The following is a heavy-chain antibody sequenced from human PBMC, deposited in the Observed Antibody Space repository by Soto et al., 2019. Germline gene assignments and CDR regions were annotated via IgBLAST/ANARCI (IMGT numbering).Heavy chain of an antibody. D-gene: IGHD2-2*01. J-gene: IGHJ4*02. Sequence: EVQLVESGGGLVQPGGSLRLSCAASGFTFSSYWMSWDRQAPGKGLEWGANIKQAGSEKYYVDSVKGRFTVSRDNAKNSLYLPMNSLRAVDTAVYFCAIVSTPFKYYCDYWGQGTLVTVPS. CDR2: IKQAGSEK. V-gene: IGHV3-7*01. CDR1: GFTFSSYW. CDR3: AIVSTPFKYYCDY.